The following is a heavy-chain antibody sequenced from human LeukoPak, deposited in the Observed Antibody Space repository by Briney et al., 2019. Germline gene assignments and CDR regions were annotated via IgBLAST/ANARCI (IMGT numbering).Heavy chain of an antibody. J-gene: IGHJ4*02. CDR1: GYTFTSYG. D-gene: IGHD3-9*01. V-gene: IGHV1-18*01. CDR3: ARGGLTYYDILTGFPSGR. Sequence: ASVKVSCKASGYTFTSYGISWVRQAPGQGLEWMGWISAYNGNTNYAQKLQGRVTMTTDTSTSTAYMELRSLRSDDTAVYYCARGGLTYYDILTGFPSGRWGQGTLVTVSS. CDR2: ISAYNGNT.